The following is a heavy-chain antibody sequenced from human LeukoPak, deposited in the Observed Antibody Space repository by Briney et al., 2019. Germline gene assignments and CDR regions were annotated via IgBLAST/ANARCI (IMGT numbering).Heavy chain of an antibody. CDR2: IYYSGST. V-gene: IGHV4-59*11. CDR1: GASISSQY. J-gene: IGHJ6*03. CDR3: ARMYYDFWSGYYYYMDV. Sequence: SETLSLTYTVSGASISSQYWSWIRQPPGKGLEWIGYIYYSGSTNYNPSLKSRVTISVDTSKNQFSLKLSSVTAADTAVYYCARMYYDFWSGYYYYMDVWGKGTTVTVSS. D-gene: IGHD3-3*01.